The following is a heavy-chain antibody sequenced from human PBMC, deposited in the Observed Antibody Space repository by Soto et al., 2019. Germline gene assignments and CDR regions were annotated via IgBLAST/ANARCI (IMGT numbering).Heavy chain of an antibody. V-gene: IGHV1-3*01. CDR2: INAANGAT. J-gene: IGHJ4*02. Sequence: ASVKVSCPASGSTFTSYGIHWVRQAPGQRLEWMGWINAANGATNYAQKFQGRVTITADETSSTTYMELSSLRSEDTAVYYCARDEAARPFDYWGQGTRVTVSS. D-gene: IGHD6-6*01. CDR3: ARDEAARPFDY. CDR1: GSTFTSYG.